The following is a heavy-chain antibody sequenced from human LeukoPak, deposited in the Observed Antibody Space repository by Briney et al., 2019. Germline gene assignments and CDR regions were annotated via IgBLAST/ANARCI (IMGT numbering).Heavy chain of an antibody. CDR3: AREWSGSGYYPSNWFDP. CDR2: INPNSGGT. J-gene: IGHJ5*02. CDR1: GYTFTSYY. V-gene: IGHV1-2*02. Sequence: ASVKVSCKASGYTFTSYYMHWVRQAPGQGLEWMGWINPNSGGTNYAQKFQGRVTMTRDTSISTACMELSRLRSDDTAVYYCAREWSGSGYYPSNWFDPWGQGTLVTVSS. D-gene: IGHD3-22*01.